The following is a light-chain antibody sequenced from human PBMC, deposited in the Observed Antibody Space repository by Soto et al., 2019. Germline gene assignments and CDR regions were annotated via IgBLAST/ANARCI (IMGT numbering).Light chain of an antibody. V-gene: IGKV3-15*01. CDR3: PRYNDWPFA. CDR2: GGS. Sequence: EIVLTQSPATLSVSPGDRVTLSCRASESLFGFLAWYQQKPGQSPRLLIYGGSTRATGIPARFSGSGSATEFPPNISRLPSEDFSVYFFPRYNDWPFASGLGTKLEI. J-gene: IGKJ2*01. CDR1: ESLFGF.